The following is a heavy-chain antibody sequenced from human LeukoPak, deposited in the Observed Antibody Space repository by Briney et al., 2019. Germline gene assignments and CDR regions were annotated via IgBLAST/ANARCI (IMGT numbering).Heavy chain of an antibody. J-gene: IGHJ4*02. V-gene: IGHV3-74*01. CDR1: GVTLSNIW. CDR3: ARGGDDY. D-gene: IGHD2-21*01. CDR2: INPDGSIT. Sequence: GGSLRLSCAASGVTLSNIWMYWVRQAPGKGLDWVALINPDGSITTYADSVRGRFTISRDNAKNTVYLQMNSLRGGDTAMYFCARGGDDYWGQGTLVIVSS.